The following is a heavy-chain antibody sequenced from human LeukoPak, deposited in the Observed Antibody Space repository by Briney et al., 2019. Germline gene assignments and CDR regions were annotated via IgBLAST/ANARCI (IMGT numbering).Heavy chain of an antibody. CDR3: AKLTTMIRGVSRYLDY. CDR2: ITTSGDDT. V-gene: IGHV3-23*01. J-gene: IGHJ4*02. Sequence: GGSLRLSCAASEFTFSSYAMTWVRQAPGRGLEWVSIITTSGDDTHHADSVKGRFTISRDNSKNTLSLQMNSLRAEDTAVYYCAKLTTMIRGVSRYLDYWGQGTLVTVSS. CDR1: EFTFSSYA. D-gene: IGHD3-10*01.